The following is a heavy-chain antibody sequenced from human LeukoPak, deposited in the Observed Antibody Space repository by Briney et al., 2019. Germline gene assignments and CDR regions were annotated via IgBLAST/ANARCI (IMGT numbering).Heavy chain of an antibody. V-gene: IGHV3-15*01. CDR1: GFTFSNAW. D-gene: IGHD3-10*01. CDR3: NAIGELEPDYYYYMDV. Sequence: GGSLRLSCAASGFTFSNAWMSWVRQAPGKGLEWVGRIKSKTDGGTTDYAAPVKGRFTISRDDSKNTLYLQMNSLKTEDTAVYYCNAIGELEPDYYYYMDVWGKGTTVTISS. CDR2: IKSKTDGGTT. J-gene: IGHJ6*03.